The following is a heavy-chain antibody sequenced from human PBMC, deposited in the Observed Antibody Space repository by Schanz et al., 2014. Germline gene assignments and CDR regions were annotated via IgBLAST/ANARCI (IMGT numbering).Heavy chain of an antibody. Sequence: EGQLLESGGGLIQPGGSLRLSCAASGFTFSSYAMSWVRQAPGKGLEWVSALSGSGGSTYYADSVKGRFTISRDNSKNTLYLQMNSLRAEDTAVYYCAKDLLYGAPMPLNHLDYWGQGTLVTVSS. CDR3: AKDLLYGAPMPLNHLDY. CDR1: GFTFSSYA. J-gene: IGHJ4*02. D-gene: IGHD2-2*01. CDR2: LSGSGGST. V-gene: IGHV3-23*01.